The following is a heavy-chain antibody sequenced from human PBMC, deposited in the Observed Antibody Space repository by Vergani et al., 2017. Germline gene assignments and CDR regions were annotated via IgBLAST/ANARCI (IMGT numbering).Heavy chain of an antibody. V-gene: IGHV3-48*01. CDR2: ISSSGEIT. CDR1: GFIFSSYS. D-gene: IGHD3-22*01. J-gene: IGHJ4*02. CDR3: ARGGYFDASGPFDY. Sequence: EVQLVESGGGLVQPGGSLRLSCAAPGFIFSSYSMKWVRQAPGKGLEWVSYISSSGEITYYADSVKGRLTMSRDNAKNSLNLQMNSLRAEDMAVYYCARGGYFDASGPFDYWGKGTWVTVSS.